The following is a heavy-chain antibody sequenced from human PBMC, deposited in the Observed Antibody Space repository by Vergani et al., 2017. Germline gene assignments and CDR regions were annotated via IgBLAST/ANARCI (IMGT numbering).Heavy chain of an antibody. CDR3: ARGGYSSGWYVCDY. J-gene: IGHJ4*02. Sequence: QVTLKESGPALVKPTQTLTLTCTFSGFSLSTSGMRGSWIRQPPGKALEWLARIDWDDDKFYSTSLKTRHTISKETSKNQVVLTMTNMDPVDTATYYCARGGYSSGWYVCDYWGQGTLVIVSS. V-gene: IGHV2-70*04. CDR2: IDWDDDK. D-gene: IGHD6-19*01. CDR1: GFSLSTSGMR.